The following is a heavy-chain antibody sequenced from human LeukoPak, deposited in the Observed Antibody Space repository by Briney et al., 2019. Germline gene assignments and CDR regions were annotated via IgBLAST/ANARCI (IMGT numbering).Heavy chain of an antibody. CDR3: AKDLDSYGYIGYYFDY. Sequence: PGGSLRLSCAASGFTFSSYEMNWVRQAPGKGLEWVSYISSSGSTIYYADSVKGRFTISRDNAKNSLYLQMNSLRAEDTAVYYCAKDLDSYGYIGYYFDYWGQGTLVTVSS. CDR2: ISSSGSTI. V-gene: IGHV3-48*03. CDR1: GFTFSSYE. D-gene: IGHD5-18*01. J-gene: IGHJ4*02.